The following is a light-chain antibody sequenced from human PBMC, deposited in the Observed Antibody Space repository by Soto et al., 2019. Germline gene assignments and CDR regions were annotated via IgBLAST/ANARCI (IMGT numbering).Light chain of an antibody. CDR3: ISYTTSGTDV. J-gene: IGLJ1*01. CDR2: DVS. CDR1: SSDFGGYNY. Sequence: QSALTQPASVSGSPGQSITIPCTGTSSDFGGYNYVSWYQQHPGKAPKLMIYDVSNRPSGVSYRFSGSKSGNTASLTISGLQSEDEADYYCISYTTSGTDVFGTGTKVTVL. V-gene: IGLV2-14*01.